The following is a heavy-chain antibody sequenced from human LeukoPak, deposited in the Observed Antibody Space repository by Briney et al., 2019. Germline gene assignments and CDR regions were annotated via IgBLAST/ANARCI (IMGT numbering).Heavy chain of an antibody. D-gene: IGHD2-8*01. CDR1: GFTFSSYG. Sequence: GGSLRLSCAASGFTFSSYGMHWVRQAPGKGLEWVAVIWYDGSNKYYADSVKGRFTISRDNSKNTLYLQMNSLRAEDTAVYYCAKEIMVYAMVYLDYWGQGTLVTVSS. J-gene: IGHJ4*02. CDR2: IWYDGSNK. V-gene: IGHV3-33*06. CDR3: AKEIMVYAMVYLDY.